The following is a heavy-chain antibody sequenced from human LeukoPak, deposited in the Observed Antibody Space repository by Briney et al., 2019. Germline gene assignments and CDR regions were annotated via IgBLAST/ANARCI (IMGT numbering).Heavy chain of an antibody. CDR1: GFTFGSYW. CDR3: ARDRGECTNGVCYYHDFDY. J-gene: IGHJ4*02. Sequence: GGALRLSCAASGFTFGSYWMTWVRQAPGKGLEGVANIKQDGSEKYYVESVKGRFTISRDNAKNSLSLHMNSLRAEDTAVYYCARDRGECTNGVCYYHDFDYWGQGTLVTVSS. V-gene: IGHV3-7*01. D-gene: IGHD2-8*01. CDR2: IKQDGSEK.